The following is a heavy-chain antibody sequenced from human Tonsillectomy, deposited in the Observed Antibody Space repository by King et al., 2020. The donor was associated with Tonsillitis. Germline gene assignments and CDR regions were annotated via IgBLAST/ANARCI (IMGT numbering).Heavy chain of an antibody. CDR2: IDLSDSYT. V-gene: IGHV5-10-1*03. J-gene: IGHJ6*02. D-gene: IGHD1-14*01. Sequence: VQLVESGAEVKKPGESLRISCAGSGYNFTSYWINWVRQMPGKGLEWMGKIDLSDSYTNYSPSFQGHVTISADKSISTAYLQWSTLKASDTAIYYCASISNLYYYTMDVWGQGTTVTVSS. CDR3: ASISNLYYYTMDV. CDR1: GYNFTSYW.